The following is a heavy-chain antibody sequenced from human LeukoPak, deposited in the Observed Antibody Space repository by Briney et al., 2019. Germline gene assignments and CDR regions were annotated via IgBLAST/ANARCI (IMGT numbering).Heavy chain of an antibody. CDR1: GFTFSAYW. V-gene: IGHV3-7*01. CDR2: IKHDGSEM. Sequence: GGSLRLSCRASGFTFSAYWMGWVRQAPGKGPEWVGNIKHDGSEMYYVDSVKGRFTISRDNAKNSLYLQMNSLRAEGTAVYYCARDERGDYWGQGTLVTVSS. D-gene: IGHD1-26*01. CDR3: ARDERGDY. J-gene: IGHJ4*02.